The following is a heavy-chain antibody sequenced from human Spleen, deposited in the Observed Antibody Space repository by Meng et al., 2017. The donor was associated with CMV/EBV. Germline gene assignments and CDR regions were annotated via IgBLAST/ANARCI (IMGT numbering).Heavy chain of an antibody. CDR3: ARFDIVITHGGGFPRWSAFDV. D-gene: IGHD3-16*01. V-gene: IGHV4-34*01. CDR1: GGSSSSHY. CDR2: INHSGNT. Sequence: GSLRLSCAAYGGSSSSHYWSWIRQSPGRGLEWIGEINHSGNTNYNPSLKSGVTISVDTSKSQFSLNLTSVTAADTAVYFCARFDIVITHGGGFPRWSAFDVWGLGTTVTVSS. J-gene: IGHJ3*01.